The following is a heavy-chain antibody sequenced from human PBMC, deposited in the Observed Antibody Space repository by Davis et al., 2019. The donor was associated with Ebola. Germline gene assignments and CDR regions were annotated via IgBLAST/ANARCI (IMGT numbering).Heavy chain of an antibody. CDR3: AKCITTKQYYYYMDV. CDR1: ESTFSTYG. CDR2: ISYDGSDK. D-gene: IGHD1-20*01. V-gene: IGHV3-30*18. Sequence: PGGSLRLSCAASESTFSTYGMHWVRPAPGKGLEWVAVISYDGSDKYYADSVKGLFTISRDTSKNTLYLQMNSLRAEDTAMYYCAKCITTKQYYYYMDVWGKGTTVTVSS. J-gene: IGHJ6*03.